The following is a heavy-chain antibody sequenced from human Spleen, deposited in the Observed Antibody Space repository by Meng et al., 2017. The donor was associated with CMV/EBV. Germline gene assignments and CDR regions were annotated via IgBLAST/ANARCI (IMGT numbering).Heavy chain of an antibody. D-gene: IGHD4/OR15-4a*01. J-gene: IGHJ5*01. CDR3: AKDDYNSSPRRFDS. V-gene: IGHV3-23*01. Sequence: SVVSFDNYAWIWGRQAPGKGREWFSVIGGSCLSIYYADSVKGRFTISRDNSKNTLYLQMNSLRAGDTAVYYCAKDDYNSSPRRFDSWGQGTLVTVSS. CDR1: VVSFDNYA. CDR2: IGGSCLSI.